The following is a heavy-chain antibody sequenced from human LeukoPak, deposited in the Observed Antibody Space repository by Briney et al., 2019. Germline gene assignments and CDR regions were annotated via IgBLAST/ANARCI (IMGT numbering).Heavy chain of an antibody. Sequence: GGSLRLSCAASGFTFSNYGMHWVRQVPGKGPEWVAAIWFDGIRKYYADSVKGRLTISRDNSKNTLYLQMNSLRAEDTAVYYCARDLEDSSPFGAFDMWGQGTMVTASS. J-gene: IGHJ3*02. CDR3: ARDLEDSSPFGAFDM. V-gene: IGHV3-33*01. CDR2: IWFDGIRK. CDR1: GFTFSNYG. D-gene: IGHD3-22*01.